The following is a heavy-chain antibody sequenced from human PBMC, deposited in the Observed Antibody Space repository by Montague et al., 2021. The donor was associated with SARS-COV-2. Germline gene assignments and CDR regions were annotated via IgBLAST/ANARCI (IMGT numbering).Heavy chain of an antibody. D-gene: IGHD3-10*01. CDR1: GFSFSSYG. J-gene: IGHJ4*02. Sequence: SLRLSCAASGFSFSSYGMHWVRQAPGKGLEWVAVIWYDGSNKYYADSVKGRFTISRDNSKNTLYLQMNGLRAEDTAAYYCARDPTYGSGSFQSGFFDYWGQGTLVTVSS. V-gene: IGHV3-33*01. CDR3: ARDPTYGSGSFQSGFFDY. CDR2: IWYDGSNK.